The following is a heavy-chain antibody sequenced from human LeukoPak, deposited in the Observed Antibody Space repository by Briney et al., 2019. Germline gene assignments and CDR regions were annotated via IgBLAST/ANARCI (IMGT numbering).Heavy chain of an antibody. CDR1: GFTFSSNW. J-gene: IGHJ4*02. V-gene: IGHV3-7*01. D-gene: IGHD6-19*01. CDR3: LGGTGWIFDY. Sequence: GGSLRLSCATSGFTFSSNWMSWVRHTPGRGLDWVANIKPDGSAEYYAASVKGRFTVSRDNTKNSLYLQMNSLRAEDTAVYYCLGGTGWIFDYWGQGTLVTVSS. CDR2: IKPDGSAE.